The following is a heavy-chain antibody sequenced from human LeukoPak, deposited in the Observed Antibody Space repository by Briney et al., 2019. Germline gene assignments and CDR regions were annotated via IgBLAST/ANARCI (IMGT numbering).Heavy chain of an antibody. CDR2: INHSGSA. CDR3: ARDVYYYDSSGYYSPGPFDP. J-gene: IGHJ5*02. D-gene: IGHD3-22*01. V-gene: IGHV4-34*01. CDR1: GGSFSGYY. Sequence: TSETLSLTCAVSGGSFSGYYWTWIRQPPGKGLEWIGEINHSGSANYSPSLSSRVTMSVDTSKNQFSLKLSSVTAADTAVYYCARDVYYYDSSGYYSPGPFDPWGQGTLVTVSS.